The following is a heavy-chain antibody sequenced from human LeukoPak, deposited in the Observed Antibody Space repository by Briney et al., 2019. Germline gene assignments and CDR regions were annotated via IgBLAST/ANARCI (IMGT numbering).Heavy chain of an antibody. CDR1: IDTFTRCA. CDR3: ARDPGAPVRAFDI. V-gene: IGHV1-69*01. D-gene: IGHD3-10*01. CDR2: IIPIDGTA. Sequence: AASVKVSCKASIDTFTRCAFSWVRQAPGQGLEWMGGIIPIDGTANFAQKFQGRVTITADQSTSTAYMELSSLRSEDTAIYYCARDPGAPVRAFDIWGQGTLVTVSS. J-gene: IGHJ3*02.